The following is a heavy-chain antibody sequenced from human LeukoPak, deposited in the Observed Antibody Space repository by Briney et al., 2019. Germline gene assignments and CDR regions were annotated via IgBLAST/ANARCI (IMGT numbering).Heavy chain of an antibody. V-gene: IGHV3-15*01. CDR2: IKSKTDGGAT. J-gene: IGHJ4*02. CDR1: GFTFSNAW. CDR3: TTYAWGSFLD. D-gene: IGHD3-10*01. Sequence: GGSLRLSCAASGFTFSNAWMSWVRQAPGKGLEWVGRIKSKTDGGATDYAAPVKGRFTISRDDSKNTLYMQMNSLKVEDTAVYFCTTYAWGSFLDWGQGTLVTVSS.